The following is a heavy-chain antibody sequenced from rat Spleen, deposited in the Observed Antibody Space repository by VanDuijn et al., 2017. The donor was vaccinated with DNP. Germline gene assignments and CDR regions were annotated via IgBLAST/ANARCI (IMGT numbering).Heavy chain of an antibody. J-gene: IGHJ2*01. CDR1: EFTFRRSD. CDR3: ARAYGSPWYFDY. V-gene: IGHV5-19*01. D-gene: IGHD1-3*01. Sequence: EVQLVESGGGLVQPGRSLKISCVASEFTFRRSDVAWVRQAPTRGLEWVASISPSGYRTYYTDSVKGRFTISRDNAKSSLYLQMISLKSEDSATYYCARAYGSPWYFDYWGQGVMVTVSS. CDR2: ISPSGYRT.